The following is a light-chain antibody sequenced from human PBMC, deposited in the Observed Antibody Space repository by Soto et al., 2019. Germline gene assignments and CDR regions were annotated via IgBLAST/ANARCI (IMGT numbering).Light chain of an antibody. CDR1: QSVSSN. CDR3: KQYNNWPRT. V-gene: IGKV3-15*01. CDR2: GAS. J-gene: IGKJ1*01. Sequence: EIVMPQSPATLSVSPGAGSTLSRRASQSVSSNLAWYQQKPGQANRLLIYGASTRATGIPARFSGSGSGTEFTLTISSLQSEDFAVYYCKQYNNWPRTVGQGNKVDIK.